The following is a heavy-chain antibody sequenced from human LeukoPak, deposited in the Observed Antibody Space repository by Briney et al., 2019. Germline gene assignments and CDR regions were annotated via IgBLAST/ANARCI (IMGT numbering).Heavy chain of an antibody. V-gene: IGHV3-23*01. CDR1: GFTFSSSA. D-gene: IGHD3-10*01. J-gene: IGHJ6*02. CDR2: TGVSGS. Sequence: GGSLRLSCAASGFTFSSSAMTWVRQVLGKGLEWVSTTGVSGSYYADSVKGRFTISRDNSKNTLYLQMNSLRAEDTAVYYCARCYTYGTTWFGGLDVWGQGTTVTVSS. CDR3: ARCYTYGTTWFGGLDV.